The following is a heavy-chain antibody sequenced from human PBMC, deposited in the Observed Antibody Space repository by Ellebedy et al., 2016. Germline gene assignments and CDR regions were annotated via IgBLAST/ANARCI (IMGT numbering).Heavy chain of an antibody. J-gene: IGHJ2*01. CDR3: ARDRRLTEHCSGTSCYTGDWSFDL. CDR1: GGSISSYY. D-gene: IGHD2-2*02. V-gene: IGHV4-59*01. CDR2: IYYSGST. Sequence: GSLRLXXTVSGGSISSYYWSWIRQPPGKGLEWIGYIYYSGSTKYNPSLKSRVTISVDTSKKQFSLKMTSVTAADTAVYYCARDRRLTEHCSGTSCYTGDWSFDLWGRGTLVTVSS.